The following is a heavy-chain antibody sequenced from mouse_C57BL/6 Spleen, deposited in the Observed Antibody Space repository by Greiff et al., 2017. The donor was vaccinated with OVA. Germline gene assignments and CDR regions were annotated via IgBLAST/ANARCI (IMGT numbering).Heavy chain of an antibody. Sequence: DVQLQESGAELVRPGASVKLSCTASGFNIKDDYMHWVKQRPEQGLEWIGWIDPENGDTEYASKFQGKATITADTSSNTAYLQLSSLTSEDTAVYYCTAFFTTPPGYWGQGTTLTVSS. D-gene: IGHD1-2*01. V-gene: IGHV14-4*01. J-gene: IGHJ2*01. CDR2: IDPENGDT. CDR3: TAFFTTPPGY. CDR1: GFNIKDDY.